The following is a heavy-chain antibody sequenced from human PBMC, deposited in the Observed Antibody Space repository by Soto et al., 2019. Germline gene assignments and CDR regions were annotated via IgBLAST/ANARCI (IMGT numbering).Heavy chain of an antibody. V-gene: IGHV5-51*01. CDR1: GYSFTSYW. D-gene: IGHD2-2*01. CDR2: IYPGDSDT. Sequence: PGESLKISCKASGYSFTSYWIGWVRQMPGKGLEWMGIIYPGDSDTRYSPSFQGQVTISADKSISTAYLQWSSLKASDTAMYYCARVESRRYRSSTSCYFDFWTRGLDIWGQGTMVAVSS. CDR3: ARVESRRYRSSTSCYFDFWTRGLDI. J-gene: IGHJ3*02.